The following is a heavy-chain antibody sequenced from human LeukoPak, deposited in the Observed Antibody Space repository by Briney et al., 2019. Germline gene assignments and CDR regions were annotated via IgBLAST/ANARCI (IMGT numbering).Heavy chain of an antibody. CDR2: INPNSGGT. CDR1: GYTFTGYY. CDR3: ARGSYYDSSGYYPDY. J-gene: IGHJ4*02. V-gene: IGHV1-2*02. Sequence: ASVKVPCKASGYTFTGYYMHWVRPAPGQGLEWMGWINPNSGGTNYAQKFQGRVTMTRDTSISTAYMELSRLRSDDTAVYYCARGSYYDSSGYYPDYWGQGTLVTVSS. D-gene: IGHD3-22*01.